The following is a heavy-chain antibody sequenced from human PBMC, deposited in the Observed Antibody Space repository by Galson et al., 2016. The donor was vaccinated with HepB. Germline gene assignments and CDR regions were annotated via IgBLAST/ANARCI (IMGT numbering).Heavy chain of an antibody. Sequence: SLRLSCAVSGFTFSIYGMHWVRQAPGKGLEWLSYISPSGTTIYYADSVKGRFTISRDNAKNSLYLHMNSLRDEDTAVYFCARDYYDSRGGAFDFWGQVTMVTVSS. D-gene: IGHD3-22*01. J-gene: IGHJ3*01. CDR3: ARDYYDSRGGAFDF. CDR2: ISPSGTTI. V-gene: IGHV3-48*02. CDR1: GFTFSIYG.